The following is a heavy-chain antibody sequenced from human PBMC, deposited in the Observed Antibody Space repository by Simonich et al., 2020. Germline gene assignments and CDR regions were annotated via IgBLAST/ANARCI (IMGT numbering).Heavy chain of an antibody. CDR2: ISGSGGST. CDR1: GFTFSSYA. Sequence: GGGLVQPGGSLRLSCAASGFTFSSYAMSWVRQAPGKGRGWVSAISGSGGSTYYADSVKGRFTISRDNSKNTLYLQMNSLRAEDTAVYYCAKDLGERITMIVVVIDAFDIWGQGTMVTVSS. V-gene: IGHV3-23*01. D-gene: IGHD3-22*01. CDR3: AKDLGERITMIVVVIDAFDI. J-gene: IGHJ3*02.